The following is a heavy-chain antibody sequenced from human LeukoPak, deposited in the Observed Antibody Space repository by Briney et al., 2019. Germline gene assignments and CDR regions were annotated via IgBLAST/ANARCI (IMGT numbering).Heavy chain of an antibody. CDR2: ISTTGNIK. J-gene: IGHJ4*02. Sequence: PSETLSLTCAVYGGSFSDYYWSWILQSPGKGLEWVSYISTTGNIKYYADSVLGRFTISRDNAKDSLYLQMNSLRAEDTAVYYCASRKYRNYYLDYWGQGTLVTVSS. CDR1: GGSFSDYY. V-gene: IGHV3-11*04. D-gene: IGHD4-11*01. CDR3: ASRKYRNYYLDY.